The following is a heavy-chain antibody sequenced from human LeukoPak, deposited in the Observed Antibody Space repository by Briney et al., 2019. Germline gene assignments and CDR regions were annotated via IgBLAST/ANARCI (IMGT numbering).Heavy chain of an antibody. V-gene: IGHV4-4*02. CDR2: IYHSGST. Sequence: SGTLSLACAASAGSISSSNWRSWVRQPRGKGLEWIGEIYHSGSTNYNPSLKSRVTISVDKSKNQFSLKLSSVTAADTAVYYCARDRRYYDSSGYIRGFDYWGQGTLVTVSS. J-gene: IGHJ4*02. D-gene: IGHD3-22*01. CDR3: ARDRRYYDSSGYIRGFDY. CDR1: AGSISSSNW.